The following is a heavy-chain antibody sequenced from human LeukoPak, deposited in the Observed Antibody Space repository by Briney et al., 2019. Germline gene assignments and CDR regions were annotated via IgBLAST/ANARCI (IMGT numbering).Heavy chain of an antibody. D-gene: IGHD1-26*01. J-gene: IGHJ6*03. V-gene: IGHV1-58*02. Sequence: GTSVRVSCKASGFTFTSSAMQWVRQARGQRLEWIGWIVVGSGNTNYAQKFQERVTITRDMSTSTAYMELSSLRSEDTAVYYCAADPYYPRYYYYYMDVWGKGTTVTVSS. CDR2: IVVGSGNT. CDR3: AADPYYPRYYYYYMDV. CDR1: GFTFTSSA.